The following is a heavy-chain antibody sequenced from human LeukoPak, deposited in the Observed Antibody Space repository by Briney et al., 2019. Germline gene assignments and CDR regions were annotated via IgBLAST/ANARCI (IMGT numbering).Heavy chain of an antibody. J-gene: IGHJ4*02. CDR1: GFTVSSNY. CDR2: TSYDGSSE. Sequence: GGSLRLSCAASGFTVSSNYMSWVRQAPGKGLEWVAVTSYDGSSEYYTDSVKGRFTISRDNSKNTLYLQMNSLRAEDTAVYYCARDGDFWSGSTPFFDYWGQGTLVTVSS. D-gene: IGHD3-3*01. V-gene: IGHV3-30-3*01. CDR3: ARDGDFWSGSTPFFDY.